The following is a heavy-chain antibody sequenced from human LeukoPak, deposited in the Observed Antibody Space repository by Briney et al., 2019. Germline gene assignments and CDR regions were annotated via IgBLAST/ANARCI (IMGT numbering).Heavy chain of an antibody. Sequence: GVSVSLSCAASGLTFSNYWMSCVRHSTGKGLECLANINQDGSGKYYVHSVKGLLALSRDHTNNSLYLQMNGRRAEDTAVYFCTTDSFSYGHDNAFDIWGQGTLVTVSS. CDR3: TTDSFSYGHDNAFDI. J-gene: IGHJ3*02. CDR1: GLTFSNYW. CDR2: INQDGSGK. D-gene: IGHD5-18*01. V-gene: IGHV3-7*04.